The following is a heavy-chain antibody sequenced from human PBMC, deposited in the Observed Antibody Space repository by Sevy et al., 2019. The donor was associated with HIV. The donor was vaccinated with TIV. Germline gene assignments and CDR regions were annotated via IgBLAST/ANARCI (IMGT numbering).Heavy chain of an antibody. CDR1: GGSFSGYY. J-gene: IGHJ4*02. CDR3: ARSLNNYDSSGYQVGSDH. CDR2: IYDSGRT. Sequence: SETLSLTCTVSGGSFSGYYWSWIRQPPGKGLEWIGYIYDSGRTNYNPSLKSRVTISVDTSKNQFSLKLNSVTAADTAVYYCARSLNNYDSSGYQVGSDHWGQGTLVTVSS. V-gene: IGHV4-59*01. D-gene: IGHD3-22*01.